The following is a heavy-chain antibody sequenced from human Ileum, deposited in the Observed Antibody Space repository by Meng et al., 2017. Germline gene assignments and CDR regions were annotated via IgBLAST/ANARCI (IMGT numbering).Heavy chain of an antibody. CDR1: GFTFSSYE. CDR3: AKDSIEGYYDSSGYSYYYYYGMDV. CDR2: ISSSGSTI. V-gene: IGHV3-48*03. Sequence: GGSLRLSCAASGFTFSSYEMNWVRQAPGKGLEWVSYISSSGSTIYHEDSVKGRFTISRDNAKNSQYLQMNSLRAEDTAVYYCAKDSIEGYYDSSGYSYYYYYGMDVWGQGTTVTVSS. D-gene: IGHD3-22*01. J-gene: IGHJ6*02.